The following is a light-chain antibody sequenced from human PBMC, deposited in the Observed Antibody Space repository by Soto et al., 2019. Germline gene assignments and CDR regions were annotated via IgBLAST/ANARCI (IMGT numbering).Light chain of an antibody. Sequence: QSVLTQPPSLSAAPGQTVTISCSGSSSHIGNNYVSWYQQVPGAAPKLIIYDNNKRPSGIPERFSASKSGTSATLVITGLQTGDEAHYYCGAWSGSLSVYVFGTGTKLTVL. J-gene: IGLJ1*01. CDR2: DNN. CDR1: SSHIGNNY. CDR3: GAWSGSLSVYV. V-gene: IGLV1-51*01.